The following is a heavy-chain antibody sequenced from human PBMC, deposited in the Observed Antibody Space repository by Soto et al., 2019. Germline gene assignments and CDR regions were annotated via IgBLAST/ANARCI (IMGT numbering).Heavy chain of an antibody. J-gene: IGHJ4*02. D-gene: IGHD3-9*01. CDR3: ARDVLKYDILTGPADY. V-gene: IGHV3-30-3*01. CDR1: GFTFSSYA. Sequence: RRLSFAASGFTFSSYAMHWVRQAPGKGLEWVAVISYDGSNKYYADSVKGRFTISRDNSKNTLYLQMNSLRAEDTAVYYCARDVLKYDILTGPADYWGQGTLVTVSS. CDR2: ISYDGSNK.